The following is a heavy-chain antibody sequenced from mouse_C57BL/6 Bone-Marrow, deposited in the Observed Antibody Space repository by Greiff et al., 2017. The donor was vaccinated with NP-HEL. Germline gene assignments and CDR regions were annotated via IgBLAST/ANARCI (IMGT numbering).Heavy chain of an antibody. Sequence: EVKLVESGEGLVKPGGSLKLSCAASGFTFSSYAMSWVRQTPEKRLEWVAYISSGGDYIHYADTVKGRFTISRDNARNTLYLQMSSLKSEDTAMYYCTRRGDYGSSSYFDYWGQGTTLTVSS. CDR1: GFTFSSYA. J-gene: IGHJ2*01. D-gene: IGHD1-1*01. CDR2: ISSGGDYI. CDR3: TRRGDYGSSSYFDY. V-gene: IGHV5-9-1*02.